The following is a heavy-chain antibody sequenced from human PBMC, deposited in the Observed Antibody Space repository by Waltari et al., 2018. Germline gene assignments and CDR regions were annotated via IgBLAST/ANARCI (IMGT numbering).Heavy chain of an antibody. Sequence: QVQLVQPGAEVKKPGSSVKVSCKASGGTFSSYAISWVRQAPGRGLEWMGGLIPLFGTANYAQKFQGRVTITTDESTSTAYMELSRLRPEDTAVYYCASHRLYDSSGYPRYYFDYWGQGTLVTVSS. V-gene: IGHV1-69*05. J-gene: IGHJ4*02. D-gene: IGHD3-22*01. CDR1: GGTFSSYA. CDR3: ASHRLYDSSGYPRYYFDY. CDR2: LIPLFGTA.